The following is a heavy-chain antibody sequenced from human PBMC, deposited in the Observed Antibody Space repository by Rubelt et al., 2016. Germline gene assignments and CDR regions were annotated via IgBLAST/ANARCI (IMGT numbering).Heavy chain of an antibody. J-gene: IGHJ3*02. CDR1: GGSISSSSYY. V-gene: IGHV4-39*07. CDR3: ARLLLSSGWYLYAFDI. CDR2: IYYSGST. D-gene: IGHD6-19*01. Sequence: QLQLQESGPGLVKPSETLSLTCTVSGGSISSSSYYWGWIRQPPGKGLEWIGSIYYSGSTYYNPPLKSRVIISVDTSKNQFSLKLSSVTAADTAVYYCARLLLSSGWYLYAFDIWGQGTMVTVSS.